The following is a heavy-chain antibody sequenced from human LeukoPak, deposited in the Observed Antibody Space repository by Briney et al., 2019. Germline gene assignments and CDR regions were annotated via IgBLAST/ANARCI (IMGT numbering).Heavy chain of an antibody. V-gene: IGHV3-33*01. Sequence: PGGSLRLPCAASGFTFSSYGMHWVRQAPGKGLEWVAVIWYDGSNKYYADSVKGRFTISRDNSKNTLYLQMNSLRAEDTAVYYCARDAPPLRFLEWPIGVDYWGQGTLVTVSS. D-gene: IGHD3-3*01. CDR1: GFTFSSYG. J-gene: IGHJ4*02. CDR3: ARDAPPLRFLEWPIGVDY. CDR2: IWYDGSNK.